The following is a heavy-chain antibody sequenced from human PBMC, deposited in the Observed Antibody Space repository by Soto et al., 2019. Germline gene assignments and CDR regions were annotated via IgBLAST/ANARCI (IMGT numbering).Heavy chain of an antibody. D-gene: IGHD2-2*01. J-gene: IGHJ5*02. CDR3: ARRDLGYCSSTSCYSEFTWFDP. V-gene: IGHV3-7*04. CDR2: IKQDGSEK. CDR1: GFTFSSYW. Sequence: GGSLRLSCAASGFTFSSYWMSWVRQAPGKGLEWVANIKQDGSEKYYVDSVKGRFTISRDNAKNSLYLQMNSLRAEDTAVYYCARRDLGYCSSTSCYSEFTWFDPWGQGTLVTVSS.